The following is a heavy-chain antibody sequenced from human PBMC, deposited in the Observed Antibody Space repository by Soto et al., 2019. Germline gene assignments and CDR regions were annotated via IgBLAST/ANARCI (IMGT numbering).Heavy chain of an antibody. CDR3: ARTPTFYMDV. CDR2: ISAYNGNT. V-gene: IGHV1-18*01. Sequence: ASLNGSCKXSGYRFTSYGIGWVRQAPGQGLEWMGWISAYNGNTNYAQKLQGRVTMTTDTSTSTAYMELRSLRSDDTAVYYCARTPTFYMDVWGQGTTVTVSS. J-gene: IGHJ6*02. CDR1: GYRFTSYG.